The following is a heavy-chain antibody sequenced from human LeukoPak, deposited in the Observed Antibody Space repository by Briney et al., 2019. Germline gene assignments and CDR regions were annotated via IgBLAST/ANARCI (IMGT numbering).Heavy chain of an antibody. CDR1: GLSIGDNS. Sequence: GGSPRLSCAASGLSIGDNSMHWVRQAPGKGLEWVSLISWDESTTYYSDSVKGRFTVSRDSSKNSLHLQMNSLRTEDTALYYCARGPNRWWVVSRNWGIDVWGQGTTVTVSS. J-gene: IGHJ6*02. CDR2: ISWDESTT. V-gene: IGHV3-43*01. CDR3: ARGPNRWWVVSRNWGIDV. D-gene: IGHD2-15*01.